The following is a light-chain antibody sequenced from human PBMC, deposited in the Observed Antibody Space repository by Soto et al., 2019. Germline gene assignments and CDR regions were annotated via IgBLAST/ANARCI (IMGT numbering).Light chain of an antibody. Sequence: QSALTQPASVSGSPGQSITFSCTGTTSDIGGYKFVSWYQQHPGKPPKLIIYEVTNRPAGVSNRFSGSKSGNTASLTISGLQAEDEADYYCNSYTTSSTLVFGTGTKLTVL. CDR1: TSDIGGYKF. V-gene: IGLV2-14*01. J-gene: IGLJ1*01. CDR2: EVT. CDR3: NSYTTSSTLV.